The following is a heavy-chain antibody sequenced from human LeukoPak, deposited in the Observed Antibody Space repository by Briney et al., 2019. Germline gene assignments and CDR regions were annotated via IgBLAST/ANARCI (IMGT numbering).Heavy chain of an antibody. CDR2: ISYDGSNK. D-gene: IGHD2-2*01. V-gene: IGHV3-30-3*01. CDR3: ARDLPSSTSD. J-gene: IGHJ4*02. CDR1: GFTFSSYA. Sequence: GGSLRLSCEASGFTFSSYAMHWVRQAPGKGLEWVAVISYDGSNKYYADSVKGRFTISRDNSKNTLYLQMNSLRAEDTAVYYCARDLPSSTSDWGQGTLVTVSS.